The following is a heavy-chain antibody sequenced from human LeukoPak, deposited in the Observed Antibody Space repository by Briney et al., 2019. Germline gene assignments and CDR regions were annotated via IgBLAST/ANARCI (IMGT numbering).Heavy chain of an antibody. CDR3: AREVWIYYDSSDLSGNWFDP. CDR2: INPNSGGT. Sequence: ASVTVSCKASGYTFTGYYMHWVRQAPGQGLEWMGWINPNSGGTNYAQKFQGRVTMTRDTSISTAYMELSRLRSDDTAVYYCAREVWIYYDSSDLSGNWFDPWGQGTLVTVSS. V-gene: IGHV1-2*02. CDR1: GYTFTGYY. J-gene: IGHJ5*02. D-gene: IGHD3-22*01.